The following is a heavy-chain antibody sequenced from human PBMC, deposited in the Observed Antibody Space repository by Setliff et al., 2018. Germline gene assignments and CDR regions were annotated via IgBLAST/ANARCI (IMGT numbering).Heavy chain of an antibody. Sequence: PSETLSLTCTVSGDSISSGYYYWTWIRQSAGKGLEWIGHFYTSGNTNYNPSLKSRVTISVDTSKNQFSLKLSSVTAADTATYYCAGGGPTLTISRVLVVSSFDPWGQGSRGTVS. V-gene: IGHV4-61*09. CDR3: AGGGPTLTISRVLVVSSFDP. J-gene: IGHJ5*02. CDR2: FYTSGNT. CDR1: GDSISSGYYY. D-gene: IGHD3-3*01.